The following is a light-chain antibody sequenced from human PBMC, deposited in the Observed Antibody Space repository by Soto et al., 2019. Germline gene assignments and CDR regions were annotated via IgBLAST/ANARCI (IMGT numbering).Light chain of an antibody. V-gene: IGLV1-51*01. J-gene: IGLJ2*01. Sequence: QSVLTQSPSVSAAPGQKVTISCSGSSSNIGNNYVSWYQQRPGTAPKLLIYDNNKRPSGIPDRFSGSKSGTSGTLDITGLQTWDEADYYCATWDGSLPGEVFGGGTKLTVL. CDR2: DNN. CDR3: ATWDGSLPGEV. CDR1: SSNIGNNY.